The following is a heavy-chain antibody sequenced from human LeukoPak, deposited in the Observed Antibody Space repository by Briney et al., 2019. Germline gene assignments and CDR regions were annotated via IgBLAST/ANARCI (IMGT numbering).Heavy chain of an antibody. Sequence: PSETLSLTCTVSGGSINNYYWNWIRQPAGKGLEWIGRFYATGDTNNNPSLKRRVTMSGDTSNNQFSLKLSSVTAADTAVYYCARRDGYNSYYFDYWGQGTLVTVSS. CDR1: GGSINNYY. D-gene: IGHD5-24*01. CDR2: FYATGDT. CDR3: ARRDGYNSYYFDY. J-gene: IGHJ4*02. V-gene: IGHV4-4*07.